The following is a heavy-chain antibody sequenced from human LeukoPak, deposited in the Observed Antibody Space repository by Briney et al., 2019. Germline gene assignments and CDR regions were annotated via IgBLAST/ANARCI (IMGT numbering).Heavy chain of an antibody. CDR1: GFIFSNYG. D-gene: IGHD3-10*01. CDR2: IWSDGSNK. Sequence: PGGSLRLSCAASGFIFSNYGMHWVRQAPGKGLEWVAVIWSDGSNKYYADSVKGRFTISRDNSKNTLFLQMNSLRAEDTAVYYCARVGVRGVIIMGYFDYWGQGTLVTVSS. J-gene: IGHJ4*02. V-gene: IGHV3-33*01. CDR3: ARVGVRGVIIMGYFDY.